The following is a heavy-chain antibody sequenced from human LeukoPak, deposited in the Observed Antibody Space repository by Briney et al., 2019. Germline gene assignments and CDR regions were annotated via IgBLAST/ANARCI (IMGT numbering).Heavy chain of an antibody. D-gene: IGHD2-2*01. J-gene: IGHJ4*02. V-gene: IGHV1-69*06. CDR1: GGTFSSYE. CDR3: ASGTTDIVVVPATLRNYYFDY. CDR2: IIPMFRTA. Sequence: ASLKVSCKASGGTFSSYELSWVRQAPGQGLEWMGGIIPMFRTAKYAQKFQGRVTITADKSTSTAYMELSSLRSEDTTVYYCASGTTDIVVVPATLRNYYFDYWGQGTLVSVSS.